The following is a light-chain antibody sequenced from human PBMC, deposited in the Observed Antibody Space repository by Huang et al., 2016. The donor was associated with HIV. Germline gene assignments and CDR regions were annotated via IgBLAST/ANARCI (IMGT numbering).Light chain of an antibody. Sequence: DIQMTQSPSSLSASIGNRVTITCRASQSVTRFLNWYQQKPGKAPKLLIYTASDLQIGVPSRFSGSGSGTDFTLTINSLQPDDFATYYCQQSYSVPYTFGQGTKLEIK. CDR2: TAS. V-gene: IGKV1-39*01. CDR1: QSVTRF. J-gene: IGKJ2*01. CDR3: QQSYSVPYT.